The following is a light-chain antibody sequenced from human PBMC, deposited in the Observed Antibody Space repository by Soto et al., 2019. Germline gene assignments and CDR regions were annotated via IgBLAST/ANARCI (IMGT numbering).Light chain of an antibody. CDR3: QQSHTTLFT. CDR1: QSISTN. J-gene: IGKJ3*01. CDR2: GAS. Sequence: DLQMNQPPSSLSSSVGERVTITCRASQSISTNLNWYQQKPGKAPKLLISGASALQGGVSSRFSGSGSWTGFTLTISSLQPEDSATYVCQQSHTTLFTFGPGTTVELK. V-gene: IGKV1-39*01.